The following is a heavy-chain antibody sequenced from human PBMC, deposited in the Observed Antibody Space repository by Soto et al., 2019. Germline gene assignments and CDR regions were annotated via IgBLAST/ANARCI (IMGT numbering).Heavy chain of an antibody. CDR3: TQDGGSRDWLTVN. Sequence: EVQLLESGGDLVQPGGSLRLSCAASGFTFTSYAMSWIRQAPGKGLEWVSAITGGGDNTYYAYSVKGRFTISRDNSKNTLSLQMNSLMSEDTAFYYCTQDGGSRDWLTVNWGQGTLFTVSS. CDR2: ITGGGDNT. J-gene: IGHJ4*02. D-gene: IGHD3-9*01. CDR1: GFTFTSYA. V-gene: IGHV3-23*01.